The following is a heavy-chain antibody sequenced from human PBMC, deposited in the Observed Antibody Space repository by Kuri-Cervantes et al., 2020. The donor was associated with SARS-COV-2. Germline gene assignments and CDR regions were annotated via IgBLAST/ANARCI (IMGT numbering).Heavy chain of an antibody. V-gene: IGHV1-46*01. Sequence: ASVKVSCKASGYTFTSYYIHWVRQAPGQGLEWMGIINPSGGSTNYAQKFQGRVTMTRDTSTSRVYLELSSLRSEDTDMYYCARDALHYDFWSGPYFDYWGQGTLVTVSS. CDR2: INPSGGST. CDR1: GYTFTSYY. D-gene: IGHD3-3*01. J-gene: IGHJ4*02. CDR3: ARDALHYDFWSGPYFDY.